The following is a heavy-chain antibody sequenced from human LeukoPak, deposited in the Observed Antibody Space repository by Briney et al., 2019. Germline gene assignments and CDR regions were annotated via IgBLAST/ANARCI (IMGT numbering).Heavy chain of an antibody. Sequence: ASVKVSCKASGYTFTSYAMHWVRQAPGQRLEWMGWINAGNGNTKYSQKFQGRVTITRDTSASTAYMELSSLRSDDTAVYYCARDSWFGELTPINWFDPWGQGTLVTVSS. CDR2: INAGNGNT. D-gene: IGHD3-10*01. CDR1: GYTFTSYA. V-gene: IGHV1-3*01. CDR3: ARDSWFGELTPINWFDP. J-gene: IGHJ5*02.